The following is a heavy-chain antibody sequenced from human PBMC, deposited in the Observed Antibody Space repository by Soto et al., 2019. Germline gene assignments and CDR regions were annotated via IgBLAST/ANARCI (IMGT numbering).Heavy chain of an antibody. CDR2: INPNSGGT. D-gene: IGHD1-20*01. CDR1: GYTFTGYY. V-gene: IGHV1-2*02. CDR3: ARAHKPPNWNDVGWFDP. J-gene: IGHJ5*02. Sequence: ASVKVSCKASGYTFTGYYMHWVRQAPGQGLEWMGWINPNSGGTNYAQKFQGRVTMTRDTSISTAYMELSRLRSDDTAVYYCARAHKPPNWNDVGWFDPWGQGTLVTVSS.